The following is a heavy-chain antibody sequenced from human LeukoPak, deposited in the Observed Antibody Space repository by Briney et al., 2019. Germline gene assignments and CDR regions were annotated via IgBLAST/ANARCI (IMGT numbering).Heavy chain of an antibody. CDR3: ARATGGHFDY. J-gene: IGHJ4*02. V-gene: IGHV4-30-2*01. D-gene: IGHD3-10*01. Sequence: SETLSLTCAVSGGSISSGGYSWSWIRQPPGKGLEWIGYIYHSGGTYYNPSLKSRVTISVDRSKNQFSLKLSSVTAADTAVYYCARATGGHFDYWGQGTLVTVSS. CDR1: GGSISSGGYS. CDR2: IYHSGGT.